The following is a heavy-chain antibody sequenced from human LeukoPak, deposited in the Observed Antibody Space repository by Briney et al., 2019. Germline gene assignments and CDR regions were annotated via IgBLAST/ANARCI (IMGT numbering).Heavy chain of an antibody. CDR2: IKQDGSEK. J-gene: IGHJ1*01. D-gene: IGHD3-22*01. CDR3: ARENYYYDSSGYHH. V-gene: IGHV3-7*01. Sequence: GGSLRLSCAASGFTFSSYWMSWVRQAPGKGLQWVANIKQDGSEKYYVDSVKGRFTISRDNAKKSLYLQVNSLRAEDMAMYYCARENYYYDSSGYHHWGQGTLVTVSS. CDR1: GFTFSSYW.